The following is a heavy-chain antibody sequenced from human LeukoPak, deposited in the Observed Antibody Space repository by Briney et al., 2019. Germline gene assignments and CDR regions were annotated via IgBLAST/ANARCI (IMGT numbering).Heavy chain of an antibody. CDR1: GFTFSSYW. CDR3: AKSSGGRGDPIDY. V-gene: IGHV3-23*01. Sequence: SGGSLRLSCAASGFTFSSYWMHWVRQAPGKGLEWVSSISGGGSSTYYADSVKGRLTISRDNSKNTLYLQMNSLRAEDTAVYYCAKSSGGRGDPIDYWGQGTLVTVSS. J-gene: IGHJ4*02. CDR2: ISGGGSST.